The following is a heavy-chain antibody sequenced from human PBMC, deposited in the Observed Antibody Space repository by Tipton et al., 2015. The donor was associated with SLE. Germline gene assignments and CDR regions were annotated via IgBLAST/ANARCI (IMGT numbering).Heavy chain of an antibody. D-gene: IGHD3-3*01. V-gene: IGHV3-9*01. CDR3: AKDMTGREWLSPIDP. Sequence: SLRLSCAASGFTFDDYAMHWVRQAPGKGLEWVSGISWNSGSIGYADSVKGRFTISRDNSKNTLYLQMNSLRTEDTALYYCAKDMTGREWLSPIDPWGQGTLVTVSS. J-gene: IGHJ5*02. CDR1: GFTFDDYA. CDR2: ISWNSGSI.